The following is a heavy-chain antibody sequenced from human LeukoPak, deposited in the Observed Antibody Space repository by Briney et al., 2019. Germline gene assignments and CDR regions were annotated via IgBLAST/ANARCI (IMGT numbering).Heavy chain of an antibody. CDR2: INEDGSTT. CDR3: VRDLGGRSGH. D-gene: IGHD1-26*01. CDR1: GFIFRSNW. Sequence: SGGSLRLSCAASGFIFRSNWMHWVRQAPGKGLVWVSRINEDGSTTNHADSVKGRFTISRDNVKNTLYMEMNSLRAEDTAVYYCVRDLGGRSGHWGQGTLLTVSS. V-gene: IGHV3-74*01. J-gene: IGHJ4*02.